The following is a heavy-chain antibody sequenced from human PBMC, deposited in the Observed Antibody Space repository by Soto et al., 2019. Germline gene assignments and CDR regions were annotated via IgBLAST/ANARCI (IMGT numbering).Heavy chain of an antibody. CDR1: GFTFSSDS. CDR2: ISSSSSYI. Sequence: AGRSLRLCCAASGFTFSSDSMNWVRQAPGKGLEWVSSISSSSSYIYYADSVKGRFTISRDNAKNSLYLQMNSLRAEDTAVYYCARDTRGGYYFIDWGQGTLVTVSS. V-gene: IGHV3-21*01. CDR3: ARDTRGGYYFID. D-gene: IGHD3-22*01. J-gene: IGHJ4*02.